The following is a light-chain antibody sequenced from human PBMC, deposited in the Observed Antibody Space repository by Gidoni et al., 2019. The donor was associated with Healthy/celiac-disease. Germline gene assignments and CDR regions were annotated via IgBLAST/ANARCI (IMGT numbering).Light chain of an antibody. CDR3: QSYDSSLSGPNWV. Sequence: QSVLTQPPSVSGAPGQRVTISCTGSSSNSGAGSDVHWYHQLPGTAPKLLIYGNSNRPSGVPDRFSGSKSGTSASLAITGLQAEDEADYYCQSYDSSLSGPNWVFGGGTKLTVL. J-gene: IGLJ3*02. CDR2: GNS. V-gene: IGLV1-40*01. CDR1: SSNSGAGSD.